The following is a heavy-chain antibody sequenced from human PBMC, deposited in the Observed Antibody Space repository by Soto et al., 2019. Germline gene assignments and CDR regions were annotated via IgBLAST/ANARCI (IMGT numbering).Heavy chain of an antibody. CDR2: IIPIFGTA. J-gene: IGHJ5*02. D-gene: IGHD3-22*01. Sequence: SVKVSCKASGCTFSSYAISWVRQAPGQGLEWMGGIIPIFGTANYAQKFQGRVTITADESTSTAYMELSSLRSEDTAVYYCARGSGYDSSGYYYSRFDPWGQGTLVTVSS. CDR1: GCTFSSYA. CDR3: ARGSGYDSSGYYYSRFDP. V-gene: IGHV1-69*13.